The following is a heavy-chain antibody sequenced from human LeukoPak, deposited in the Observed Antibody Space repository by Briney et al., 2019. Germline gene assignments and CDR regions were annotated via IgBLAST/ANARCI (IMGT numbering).Heavy chain of an antibody. CDR1: GFTFSGSA. CDR2: ISGSGGST. D-gene: IGHD5-12*01. J-gene: IGHJ6*02. Sequence: GGSLRLSCAASGFTFSGSAMSWVRQAPGKGLEWVSSISGSGGSTYYADSVKGRFTISRDNSKNTQYLQMNSLRAEDTAVYYCARIREIVATDAMDVWGQRATVTVSS. CDR3: ARIREIVATDAMDV. V-gene: IGHV3-23*01.